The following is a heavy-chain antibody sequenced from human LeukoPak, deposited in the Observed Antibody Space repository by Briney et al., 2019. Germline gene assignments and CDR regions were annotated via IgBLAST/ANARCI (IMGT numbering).Heavy chain of an antibody. CDR3: ARTLGPGVVILDAFDI. J-gene: IGHJ3*02. CDR2: IIPIFGTA. Sequence: GASVKVSCKASGGTFSSYAISWVRQAPGQGLEWMGGIIPIFGTANYAQKFQGRVTITTDESTSTAYMELSSLRSEDTAVYYCARTLGPGVVILDAFDIWGQGTMVTVSS. V-gene: IGHV1-69*05. D-gene: IGHD3-3*01. CDR1: GGTFSSYA.